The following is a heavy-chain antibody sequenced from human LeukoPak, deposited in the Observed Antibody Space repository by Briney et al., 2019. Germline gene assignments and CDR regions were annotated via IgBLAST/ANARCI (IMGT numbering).Heavy chain of an antibody. Sequence: GGSLRLSCAASGFTFSSYAMSWVRPAPGKGLEWVSASSGSGGRTYYADSVKGRFTIPRDNSKNTLNLQMNSLRAEDTAVYYCARLGYQLLRDNWFDPWGQGTLVTVSS. CDR3: ARLGYQLLRDNWFDP. D-gene: IGHD2-2*01. CDR1: GFTFSSYA. V-gene: IGHV3-23*01. CDR2: SSGSGGRT. J-gene: IGHJ5*02.